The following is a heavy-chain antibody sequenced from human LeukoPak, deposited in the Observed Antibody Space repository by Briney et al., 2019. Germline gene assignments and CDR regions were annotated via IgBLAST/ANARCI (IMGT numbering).Heavy chain of an antibody. CDR3: ARHWITGGVVPAAMPDY. Sequence: PSETLSLTCTVSGGSISSSSYYWGWIRQPPGKGLEWIGSIYYSGSTYYNPSLKSRVTISVDTSKNQFSLKLSSVTAADTAVYYCARHWITGGVVPAAMPDYWGQGTPVTVSS. CDR2: IYYSGST. V-gene: IGHV4-39*01. D-gene: IGHD2-2*01. J-gene: IGHJ4*02. CDR1: GGSISSSSYY.